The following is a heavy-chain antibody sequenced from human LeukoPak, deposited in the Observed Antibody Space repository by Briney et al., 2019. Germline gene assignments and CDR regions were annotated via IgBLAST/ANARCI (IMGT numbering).Heavy chain of an antibody. V-gene: IGHV5-51*01. CDR3: ARGLRDCSSTSCYGVNWFDP. CDR1: GYSFTSYW. CDR2: IYPGDSDT. D-gene: IGHD2-2*01. Sequence: GESLKISCKGSGYSFTSYWIGWVRQMPGKGLEWMGIIYPGDSDTRYSPSFQGQVTISADKSISTAYLQWSSLKASDTAMYYCARGLRDCSSTSCYGVNWFDPWDQGTLVTVSS. J-gene: IGHJ5*02.